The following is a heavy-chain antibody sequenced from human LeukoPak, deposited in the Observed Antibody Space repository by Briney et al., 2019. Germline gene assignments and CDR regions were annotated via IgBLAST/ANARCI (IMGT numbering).Heavy chain of an antibody. D-gene: IGHD6-19*01. CDR3: ATDGTGIAVAGKRGYDFYYYGMDV. CDR2: IDPAGGET. V-gene: IGHV1-24*01. Sequence: ASVKVSCKVSGYTRTELSMHWVRRPPGKELEWMGGIDPAGGETIYAQKFQGRVTMTEDTSTDTAYMELSSMRSKDTDVYYCATDGTGIAVAGKRGYDFYYYGMDVWGQGTTVTVSS. J-gene: IGHJ6*02. CDR1: GYTRTELS.